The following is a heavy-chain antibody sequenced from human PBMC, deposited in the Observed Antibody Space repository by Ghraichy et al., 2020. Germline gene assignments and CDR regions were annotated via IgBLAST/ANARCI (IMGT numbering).Heavy chain of an antibody. CDR3: ARERGSYVSYYFDY. CDR1: GGSISSYY. Sequence: SETLSLTCTVSGGSISSYYWSWVRQPAGKGLEWIGRIYTSGSTNYNPSLKSRVTMSLDTSKNQFSLKLSSVTAADTAVYYCARERGSYVSYYFDYWGQGTLVTVSS. D-gene: IGHD1-26*01. V-gene: IGHV4-4*07. CDR2: IYTSGST. J-gene: IGHJ4*02.